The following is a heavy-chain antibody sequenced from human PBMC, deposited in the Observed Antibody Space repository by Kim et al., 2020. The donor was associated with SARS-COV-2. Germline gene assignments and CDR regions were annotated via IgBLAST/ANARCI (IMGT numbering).Heavy chain of an antibody. V-gene: IGHV4-34*01. D-gene: IGHD3-16*01. CDR1: GGSFSGYY. CDR3: ARGQRGGMDV. CDR2: INHSGST. Sequence: SETLSLTCAVYGGSFSGYYWSWIRQPPGKGLEWIGEINHSGSTNYNPSLKSRVTISVDTSKNQFSLKLSSVTAADTAVYYCARGQRGGMDVWGQGTTVTVSS. J-gene: IGHJ6*02.